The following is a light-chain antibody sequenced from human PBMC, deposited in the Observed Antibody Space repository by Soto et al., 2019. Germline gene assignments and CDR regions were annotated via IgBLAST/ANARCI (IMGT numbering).Light chain of an antibody. Sequence: QSALTQPPSASGSPGQSVAISCTGTSSDVGGYNRVSWYQQHPGKAPKLMIYVVSKRPSGVPDRFSGSKSGNTASLTVSGLQAEDEAHYYCTSYAGTNNLVFGGGTKLTVL. CDR1: SSDVGGYNR. CDR2: VVS. V-gene: IGLV2-8*01. J-gene: IGLJ3*02. CDR3: TSYAGTNNLV.